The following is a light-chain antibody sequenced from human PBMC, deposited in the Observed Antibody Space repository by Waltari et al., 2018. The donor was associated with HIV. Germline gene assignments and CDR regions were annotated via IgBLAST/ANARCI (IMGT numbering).Light chain of an antibody. CDR3: QHRTTWPPT. J-gene: IGKJ4*01. CDR2: DAS. CDR1: QSVQEF. Sequence: EIVLTQSPAILSVSPGETATLPCRASQSVQEFLAWYQRRPGQVPRLVVYDASKRAAGVPDRFSGSGFGTDFTLTISGLEPEDVAFYYCQHRTTWPPTFGGGTRVEIE. V-gene: IGKV3-11*01.